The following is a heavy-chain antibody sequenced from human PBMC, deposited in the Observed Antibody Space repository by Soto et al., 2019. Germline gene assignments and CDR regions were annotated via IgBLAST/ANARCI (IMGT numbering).Heavy chain of an antibody. CDR1: GFTFDDYA. CDR3: ARTTWGYGEPLDS. D-gene: IGHD4-17*01. J-gene: IGHJ4*02. CDR2: ISWNSDST. V-gene: IGHV3-9*01. Sequence: EVHLVESGGGVAQPGRSLRLSCATSGFTFDDYAMHWVRQAPGKGLEWVSGISWNSDSTGYADSVKGRFTISRDNAKKSLFLQRNSLRSADTAFYFCARTTWGYGEPLDSWGQGTLVTVSS.